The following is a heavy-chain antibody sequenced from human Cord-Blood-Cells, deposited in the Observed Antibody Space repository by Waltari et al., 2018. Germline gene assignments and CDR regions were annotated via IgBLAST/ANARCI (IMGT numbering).Heavy chain of an antibody. Sequence: QVQLQQWVAGLLKPSDTLSLTCAVYGGSFSGYSWRWLRQPPGKGLEWIGEINHSGSTNYNPSLKSRVTISVDTSKNQFSLKLSSVTAADTAVYYCARARRPPRILEFDPWGQGTLVTVSS. CDR3: ARARRPPRILEFDP. CDR2: INHSGST. CDR1: GGSFSGYS. J-gene: IGHJ5*02. D-gene: IGHD2-15*01. V-gene: IGHV4-34*01.